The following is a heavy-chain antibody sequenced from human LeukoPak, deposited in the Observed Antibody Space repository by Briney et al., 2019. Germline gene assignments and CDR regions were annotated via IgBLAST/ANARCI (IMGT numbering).Heavy chain of an antibody. CDR1: GGSFSGYY. CDR3: ARDTPRYCSSTNCYAFDI. CDR2: INHSGST. J-gene: IGHJ3*02. D-gene: IGHD2-2*01. V-gene: IGHV4-34*01. Sequence: SETLSLTCAVYGGSFSGYYWSWIRQPPGKGLEWIGEINHSGSTNYNPSLKSRVTISVDTSKNQFSLKLSSVTAADTAVYYCARDTPRYCSSTNCYAFDIWGQGTMVTVSS.